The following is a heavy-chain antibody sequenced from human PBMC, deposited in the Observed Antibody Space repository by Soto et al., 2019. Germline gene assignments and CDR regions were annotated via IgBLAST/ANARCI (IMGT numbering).Heavy chain of an antibody. CDR2: INPNSGGT. D-gene: IGHD3-3*01. Sequence: QVQLVQSGAEVKKPGASVKVSCKASGYTFTCYYMHWVRQAPGQGLEWMGWINPNSGGTNYAQKFQGRVTMTRDTSISTAYMELSRLRSDDTAVYYCARATEWSGPPLLGMDVWGQGTTVTVSS. J-gene: IGHJ6*02. CDR3: ARATEWSGPPLLGMDV. V-gene: IGHV1-2*02. CDR1: GYTFTCYY.